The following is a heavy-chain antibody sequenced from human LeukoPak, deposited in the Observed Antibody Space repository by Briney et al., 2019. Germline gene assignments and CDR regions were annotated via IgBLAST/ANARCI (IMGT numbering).Heavy chain of an antibody. V-gene: IGHV3-66*01. CDR1: GFTVSSNY. J-gene: IGHJ6*02. CDR3: ASNPVRASGSYPIRYFDWYYYYYGMDV. CDR2: IYSGGST. Sequence: GGSLRLSCAASGFTVSSNYMSWVRQAPGKGLEWVSVIYSGGSTYYADSVKGRFTISRDNSKNTLYLQTNSLRAEDTAVYYCASNPVRASGSYPIRYFDWYYYYYGMDVWGQGTTVTVSS. D-gene: IGHD3-9*01.